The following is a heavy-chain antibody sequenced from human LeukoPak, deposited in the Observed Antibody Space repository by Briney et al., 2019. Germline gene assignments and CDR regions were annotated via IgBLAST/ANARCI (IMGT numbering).Heavy chain of an antibody. J-gene: IGHJ4*02. CDR2: ISGSGGST. V-gene: IGHV3-23*01. D-gene: IGHD3-3*01. CDR3: ARGDRFLEWLLAY. Sequence: PGGSLRLSCAASGFTFSSYAMSWVRQAPGKGLEWVSAISGSGGSTYYADSVKGRFTISRDNSKNTLYLQMNSLRAEDTAVYYCARGDRFLEWLLAYWGQGTLVTVSS. CDR1: GFTFSSYA.